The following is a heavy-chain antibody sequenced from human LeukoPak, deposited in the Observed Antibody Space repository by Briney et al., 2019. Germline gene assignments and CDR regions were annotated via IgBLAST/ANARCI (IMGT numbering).Heavy chain of an antibody. J-gene: IGHJ6*03. D-gene: IGHD2-15*01. Sequence: NPSQTLSLTCTVSGGSISSGDYYWSWIRQPPGKGLEWFGYIYYSGSTYYNPSLKSRVTISVDTSKNQFSLKLSSVTAADTAVYYCARVTVVANLYYMDVWGKGTTVTVSS. CDR3: ARVTVVANLYYMDV. CDR1: GGSISSGDYY. CDR2: IYYSGST. V-gene: IGHV4-30-4*08.